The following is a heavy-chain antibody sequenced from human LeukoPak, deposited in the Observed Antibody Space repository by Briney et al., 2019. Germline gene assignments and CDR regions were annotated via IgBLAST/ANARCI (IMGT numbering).Heavy chain of an antibody. Sequence: PGGSLRLSCAASGFTFSNYAMSWVRQAPGKGLEWVSAISSGGGSTYYADSVKGRFTISRDNSKNTLYLQMNSLRAEDTAVYYCAKSPGYSSSWYDYWGQGTLVTVSP. D-gene: IGHD6-13*01. CDR1: GFTFSNYA. CDR3: AKSPGYSSSWYDY. CDR2: ISSGGGST. V-gene: IGHV3-23*01. J-gene: IGHJ4*02.